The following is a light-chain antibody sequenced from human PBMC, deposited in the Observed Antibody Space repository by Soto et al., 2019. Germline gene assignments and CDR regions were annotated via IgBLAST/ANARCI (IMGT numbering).Light chain of an antibody. CDR1: SSNIGADYD. CDR2: GNS. Sequence: QSVLTQPPSVSGAPGQRVTISCTGSSSNIGADYDVHWYQQLPGTAPKLLIYGNSNRPSGVPDRFSGSKSGTSASLAITGLQAEAEADYYCQSYDSSLSAVVFGGGTKVTVL. J-gene: IGLJ3*02. V-gene: IGLV1-40*01. CDR3: QSYDSSLSAVV.